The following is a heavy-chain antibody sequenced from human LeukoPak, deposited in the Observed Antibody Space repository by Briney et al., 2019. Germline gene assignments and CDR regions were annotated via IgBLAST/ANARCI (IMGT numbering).Heavy chain of an antibody. CDR3: AKDLSSGTGRGFDY. CDR1: EFPFSAYA. Sequence: PGGSLRLSCVASEFPFSAYAMSWVRQAPGKGLEWVSGIRGSGETTYYAESVKGRFIIQRDNSKNTLYLQMNSLRAEDTALYYCAKDLSSGTGRGFDYWGQGTLVTVSS. D-gene: IGHD3/OR15-3a*01. CDR2: IRGSGETT. V-gene: IGHV3-23*01. J-gene: IGHJ4*02.